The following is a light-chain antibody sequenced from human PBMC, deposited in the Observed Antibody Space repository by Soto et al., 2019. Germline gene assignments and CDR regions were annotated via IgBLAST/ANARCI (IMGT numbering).Light chain of an antibody. CDR2: AAS. Sequence: IRLTQSPSSLSASVGDRVTITCRASQGVTSYLAWYQQKPGKAPKLLIYAASTLQSGVPSRFSGSGSVTDFTLTISSLQPEDFATYDCLQLNTYPFTFGPGTKVEIK. CDR1: QGVTSY. V-gene: IGKV1-9*01. J-gene: IGKJ3*01. CDR3: LQLNTYPFT.